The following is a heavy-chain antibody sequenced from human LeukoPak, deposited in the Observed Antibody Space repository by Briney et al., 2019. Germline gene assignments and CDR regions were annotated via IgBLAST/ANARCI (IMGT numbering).Heavy chain of an antibody. CDR2: MNPNSGNT. Sequence: ASVKVSCKASGYTFTSYDINLVRQATGQGLEWMGWMNPNSGNTGYAQKFQGRVTITRNTSISTAYMELSSLRSEDTAVYYCARAYCSSTSCPSYMDVWGKGTTVTVSS. CDR3: ARAYCSSTSCPSYMDV. J-gene: IGHJ6*03. D-gene: IGHD2-2*01. CDR1: GYTFTSYD. V-gene: IGHV1-8*03.